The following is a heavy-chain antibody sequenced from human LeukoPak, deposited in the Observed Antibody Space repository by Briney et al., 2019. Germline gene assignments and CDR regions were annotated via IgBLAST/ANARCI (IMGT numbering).Heavy chain of an antibody. V-gene: IGHV3-33*01. CDR3: ATSSPRNYFDH. D-gene: IGHD1-14*01. J-gene: IGHJ4*02. Sequence: PGGSLRLSCVASGFIFSTYGLHWVRQSPGRGLEWVAVIWYDGSQRYYADSVKGRFTISRDDFQNTIYLQMDSLRAEDTAVYYCATSSPRNYFDHWGQGTLVTVSS. CDR1: GFIFSTYG. CDR2: IWYDGSQR.